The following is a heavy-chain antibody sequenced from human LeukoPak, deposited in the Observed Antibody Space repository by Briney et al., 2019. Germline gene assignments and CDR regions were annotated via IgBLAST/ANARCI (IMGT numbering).Heavy chain of an antibody. V-gene: IGHV4-59*01. CDR1: GGSISNFY. CDR3: ARGMQLSYYYYYYMDV. J-gene: IGHJ6*03. D-gene: IGHD1-1*01. CDR2: IYSSGST. Sequence: SETLSLTCTVSGGSISNFYWSWIRQPPGKGLEWIGYIYSSGSTNYNPSLKSRVTISVDTSKNQFSLKLSSLTAADTAVYYCARGMQLSYYYYYYMDVWGKGTTVTISS.